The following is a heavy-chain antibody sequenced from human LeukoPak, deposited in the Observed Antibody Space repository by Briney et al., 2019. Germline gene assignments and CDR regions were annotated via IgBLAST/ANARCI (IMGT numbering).Heavy chain of an antibody. J-gene: IGHJ4*02. V-gene: IGHV3-74*01. D-gene: IGHD1-7*01. Sequence: PGGSLRLSCATSGLTFRTIWMHWVRQAPGKGLMWVSRMNGEGTTIDYADSVKGRFTVSRDYAKNTLFLQMNNPRTEDTALYFCATARNFRFEYWGQGSLVIVSA. CDR3: ATARNFRFEY. CDR2: MNGEGTTI. CDR1: GLTFRTIW.